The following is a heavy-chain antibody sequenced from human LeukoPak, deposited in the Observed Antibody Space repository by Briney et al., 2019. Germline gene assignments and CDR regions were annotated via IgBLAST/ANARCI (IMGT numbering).Heavy chain of an antibody. D-gene: IGHD3-22*01. Sequence: SVKVSCKASGGTFSSYAISWVRQAPGQGLEWMGGIIPIFGIANYAQKFQGRVTITTDESTSTAYMELSSLRSEDTAVYYCARAPYYYDSSGYYYNVYWGQGILVTVSS. CDR3: ARAPYYYDSSGYYYNVY. CDR2: IIPIFGIA. V-gene: IGHV1-69*05. J-gene: IGHJ4*02. CDR1: GGTFSSYA.